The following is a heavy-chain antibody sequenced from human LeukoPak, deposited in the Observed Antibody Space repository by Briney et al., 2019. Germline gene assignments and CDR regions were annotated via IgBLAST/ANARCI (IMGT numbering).Heavy chain of an antibody. CDR1: GFTFSSYA. CDR3: SKSKGALLGCGDFSQNLYYFDY. Sequence: GGSLRLSCAASGFTFSSYAMSWVRQAPGKGLEWVSAISGSGGSTYYADSVKGRFTISRDNSKNTLYLQMNSLRAEDTAVYYCSKSKGALLGCGDFSQNLYYFDYWGQGTLVTVSS. V-gene: IGHV3-23*01. J-gene: IGHJ4*02. CDR2: ISGSGGST. D-gene: IGHD3-10*01.